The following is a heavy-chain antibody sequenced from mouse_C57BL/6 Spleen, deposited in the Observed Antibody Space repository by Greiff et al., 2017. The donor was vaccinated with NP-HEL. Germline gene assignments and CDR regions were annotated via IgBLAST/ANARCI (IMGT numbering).Heavy chain of an antibody. CDR2: ISYDGSN. J-gene: IGHJ2*01. Sequence: DVKLQESGPGLVKPSQSLSLTCSVTGYSITSGYYWNWIRQFPGNKLEWMGYISYDGSNNYNPSLKNRISITRDTSKNQFFLKLNSVTTEDTATYYCARVDSNYDYFDYWGQGTTLTVSS. CDR1: GYSITSGYY. CDR3: ARVDSNYDYFDY. V-gene: IGHV3-6*01. D-gene: IGHD2-5*01.